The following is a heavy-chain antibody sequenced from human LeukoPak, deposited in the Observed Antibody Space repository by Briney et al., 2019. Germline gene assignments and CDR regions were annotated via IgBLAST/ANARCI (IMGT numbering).Heavy chain of an antibody. V-gene: IGHV4-34*01. CDR1: GGSFSGYY. CDR3: ARVLGAAQGYDY. CDR2: INHSGST. J-gene: IGHJ4*02. D-gene: IGHD6-13*01. Sequence: SETLSPTCAVYGGSFSGYYWSWIRQPPGKGLEWIGEINHSGSTNYNPSLKSRVTISVDTSKNQFSLKLSSVTAADTAVYYCARVLGAAQGYDYWGQGTLVTVSS.